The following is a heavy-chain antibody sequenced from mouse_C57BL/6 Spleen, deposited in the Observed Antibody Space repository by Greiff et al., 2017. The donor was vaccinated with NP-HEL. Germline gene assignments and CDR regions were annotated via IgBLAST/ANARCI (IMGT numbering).Heavy chain of an antibody. J-gene: IGHJ2*01. D-gene: IGHD2-1*01. V-gene: IGHV1-64*01. CDR3: ARSYGNPYYFDY. CDR2: IHPNSGST. Sequence: QVQLQQPGAELVKPGASVKLSCKASGYTFTSYWMHWVKQRPGQGLEWIGMIHPNSGSTNYNEKFKSKATLTVDKSSSTAYMQLSSLTSEDSAVYYCARSYGNPYYFDYWGQGTTLTVSS. CDR1: GYTFTSYW.